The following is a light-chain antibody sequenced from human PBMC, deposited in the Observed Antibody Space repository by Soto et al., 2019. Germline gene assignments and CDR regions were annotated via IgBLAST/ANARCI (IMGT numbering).Light chain of an antibody. CDR3: QQYANSRT. CDR1: QSVSSN. J-gene: IGKJ1*01. Sequence: GMSHSVATLSVSPGERATHSCRASQSVSSNLAWYQQKPGQAPRLLIYAASTRATGIPDRFSGSGSGTDFTLTISRLEPEDFAVYYCQQYANSRTFGQGTKVDIK. CDR2: AAS. V-gene: IGKV3D-15*01.